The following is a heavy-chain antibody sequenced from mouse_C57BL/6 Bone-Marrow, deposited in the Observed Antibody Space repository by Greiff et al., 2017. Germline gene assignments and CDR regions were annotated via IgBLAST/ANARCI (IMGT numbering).Heavy chain of an antibody. CDR2: ISSGGSYT. J-gene: IGHJ4*01. D-gene: IGHD2-4*01. Sequence: DVMLVESGGDLVKPGGSLKLSCAASGFTFSSYGMSWVRQTPDKRLEWVATISSGGSYTYYPDSVKGRFTISRDNAKNTLYLQMSSLKSEETAMYYCARHDLITDYYAMDYWGQGTSVTVSS. CDR1: GFTFSSYG. CDR3: ARHDLITDYYAMDY. V-gene: IGHV5-6*02.